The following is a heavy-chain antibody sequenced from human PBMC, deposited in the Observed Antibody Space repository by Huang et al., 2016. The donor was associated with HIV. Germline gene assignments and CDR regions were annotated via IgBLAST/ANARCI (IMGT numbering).Heavy chain of an antibody. V-gene: IGHV3-48*01. Sequence: EVQLMESGGGLVQPGGSLRLSCAASGFTFSTYNMNWVRPAPGKGWEGVSCITSSSGSIYYADSVKGRFTISRDNAKNSLYLQMNSLRAEDTAVYYCARFGSYYYGSGSYLDAFDIWGQGTMVTVSS. D-gene: IGHD3-10*01. CDR2: ITSSSGSI. J-gene: IGHJ3*02. CDR3: ARFGSYYYGSGSYLDAFDI. CDR1: GFTFSTYN.